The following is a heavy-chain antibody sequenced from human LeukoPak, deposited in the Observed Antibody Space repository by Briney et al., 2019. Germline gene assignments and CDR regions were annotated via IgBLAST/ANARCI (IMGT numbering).Heavy chain of an antibody. V-gene: IGHV3-66*01. CDR1: GFTFTYYA. CDR3: ARDAYCGGDCYFAFQH. Sequence: GGSLRLSCAASGFTFTYYAMSWVRQAPGKGLEWVSVIHSGGSTYYADSVKGRFIISRDNSKNTLYLQMNSLRAEDTAVYYCARDAYCGGDCYFAFQHWGQGTLVTVSS. D-gene: IGHD2-21*02. CDR2: IHSGGST. J-gene: IGHJ1*01.